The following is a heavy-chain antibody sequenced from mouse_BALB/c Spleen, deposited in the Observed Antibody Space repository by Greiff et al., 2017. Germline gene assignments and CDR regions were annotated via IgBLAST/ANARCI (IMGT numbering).Heavy chain of an antibody. D-gene: IGHD1-1*01. Sequence: EVKLMESGTVLVRPGASVKMSCKASGFTFTSYWMHWVKQRPGQGLEWIGAIYPGNSDTSYNQKFKGKAKLTAVTSTSTAYMELSSLTNEDTAIYYCSRGHIYYFGRSGIGGMDYWGQGTSGTVSS. J-gene: IGHJ4*01. CDR1: GFTFTSYW. CDR3: SRGHIYYFGRSGIGGMDY. CDR2: IYPGNSDT. V-gene: IGHV1-5*01.